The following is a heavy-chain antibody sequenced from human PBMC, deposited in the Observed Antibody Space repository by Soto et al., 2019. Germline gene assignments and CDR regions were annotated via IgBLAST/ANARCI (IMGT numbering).Heavy chain of an antibody. Sequence: SETLSLTCTVSVASISGFYWSWIRKSPGKGLEWIGRIYPTGTTDYNPSLKSRVIMSVDTSKNQFSLNLNSVTAADTAVYYCATSPTMTTSNWFDPWGQGTLVTVSS. V-gene: IGHV4-4*07. CDR2: IYPTGTT. CDR3: ATSPTMTTSNWFDP. J-gene: IGHJ5*02. CDR1: VASISGFY. D-gene: IGHD4-17*01.